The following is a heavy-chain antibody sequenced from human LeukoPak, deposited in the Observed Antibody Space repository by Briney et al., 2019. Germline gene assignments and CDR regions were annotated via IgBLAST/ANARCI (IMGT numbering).Heavy chain of an antibody. J-gene: IGHJ4*02. D-gene: IGHD1-26*01. V-gene: IGHV3-30*02. CDR3: AKVGSGSYGGRHY. Sequence: PGGSLRLSCAASGFTFSTYGMHWVRQAPGKGLEWVAFIRYDGSNKYYADSVKGRFIISRDNSKNTLYLQMNSLRAEDTAVYYCAKVGSGSYGGRHYWGQGTLVTVSS. CDR2: IRYDGSNK. CDR1: GFTFSTYG.